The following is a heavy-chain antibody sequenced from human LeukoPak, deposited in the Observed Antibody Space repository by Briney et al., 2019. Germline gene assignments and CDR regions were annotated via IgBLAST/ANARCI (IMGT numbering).Heavy chain of an antibody. CDR1: GYTFTSYG. D-gene: IGHD2-2*01. J-gene: IGHJ4*02. Sequence: ASVKVSCKASGYTFTSYGISWVRQAPGQGLEWMGWISAYNGNTNYAQKLQGRVTMTTDTSTSTAYMGLRSLRSDDTAVYYCARRCSSSTSCYGIFDYWGQGTLVTVSS. CDR2: ISAYNGNT. CDR3: ARRCSSSTSCYGIFDY. V-gene: IGHV1-18*01.